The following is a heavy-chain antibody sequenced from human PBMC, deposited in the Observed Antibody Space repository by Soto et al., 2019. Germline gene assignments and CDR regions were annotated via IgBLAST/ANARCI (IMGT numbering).Heavy chain of an antibody. V-gene: IGHV4-39*01. CDR3: ARSGGLQHIDY. CDR2: IYYSGST. J-gene: IGHJ4*02. Sequence: PSETLSLTCTVSGDSISSSIYYWGLIRQPPGQGLEWIGSIYYSGSTYYNPSLKSRVTISVDTSKNQFSLKLSSVTAADTAVHYCARSGGLQHIDYWGQGTLVTVS. CDR1: GDSISSSIYY. D-gene: IGHD4-4*01.